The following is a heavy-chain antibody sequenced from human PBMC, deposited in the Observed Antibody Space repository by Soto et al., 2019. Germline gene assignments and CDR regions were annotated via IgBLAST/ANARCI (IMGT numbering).Heavy chain of an antibody. CDR2: IIPIAAIA. CDR1: GGTFSRYT. D-gene: IGHD3-10*01. CDR3: ARGSTIVRGSPSWFDP. Sequence: QVQLVQSGAEVKKPGSSVKVSCKASGGTFSRYTINWVRQAPGQGLEWMGRIIPIAAIANYTQKFQGRVTITVDKSSTKAHMELSSLRSDDTAVYYCARGSTIVRGSPSWFDPWGQGTLVTVSS. J-gene: IGHJ5*02. V-gene: IGHV1-69*02.